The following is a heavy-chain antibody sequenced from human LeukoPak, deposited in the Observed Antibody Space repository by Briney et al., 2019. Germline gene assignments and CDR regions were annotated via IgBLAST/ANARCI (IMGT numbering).Heavy chain of an antibody. CDR1: GGTFSSYA. V-gene: IGHV1-69*04. CDR2: IIPILGIA. D-gene: IGHD3-10*01. J-gene: IGHJ4*02. CDR3: AREETYGSGSFDY. Sequence: SVKVSCKASGGTFSSYAISWVRQAPGQGLEWMGRIIPILGIANYAQKFQGRVTITADNSTSTAYMELSSLRSEDTAVYYCAREETYGSGSFDYWGQGTLVTVSS.